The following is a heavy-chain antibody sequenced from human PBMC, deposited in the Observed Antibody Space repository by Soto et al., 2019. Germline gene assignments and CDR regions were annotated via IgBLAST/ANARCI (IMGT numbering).Heavy chain of an antibody. Sequence: GESLKISCKGSGYSFTSYWIGWVRQMPGKGLECMGIIYPGDSDTRYSPSFQGQVTISADKSISTACLQWSSLKASDTAMYYCAGGGVRGVITRTRDYYGMDVRGQGTTVTGSS. CDR1: GYSFTSYW. CDR3: AGGGVRGVITRTRDYYGMDV. CDR2: IYPGDSDT. J-gene: IGHJ6*02. V-gene: IGHV5-51*01. D-gene: IGHD3-10*01.